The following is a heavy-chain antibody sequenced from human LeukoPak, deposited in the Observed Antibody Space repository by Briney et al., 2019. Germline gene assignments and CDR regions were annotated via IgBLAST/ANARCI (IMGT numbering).Heavy chain of an antibody. J-gene: IGHJ3*02. V-gene: IGHV3-74*01. Sequence: GRSLRLSCAASGFTFSRHAVHWVRQAPGKGLVWVSRIKTDGSNTRYADSVKGRFTISRDNAKNTLYLQMNSLRAEDTAVYYCAREAYCSGGSCYSGRAFDIWGQGTRVTVSA. D-gene: IGHD2-15*01. CDR1: GFTFSRHA. CDR3: AREAYCSGGSCYSGRAFDI. CDR2: IKTDGSNT.